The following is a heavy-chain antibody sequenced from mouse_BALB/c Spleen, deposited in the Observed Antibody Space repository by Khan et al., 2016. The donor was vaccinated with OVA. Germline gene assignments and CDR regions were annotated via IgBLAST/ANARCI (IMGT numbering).Heavy chain of an antibody. CDR1: GFSLSASGVS. V-gene: IGHV8-12*01. CDR3: ARRPRGIYSDYLFAY. J-gene: IGHJ3*01. CDR2: IYWDDDK. D-gene: IGHD2-4*01. Sequence: QVTLKESGPGILQPSQTLNLTCSFSGFSLSASGVSVSWIRQPSGKGLEWLAHIYWDDDKRSNPSLKSRLTISKDTSRNQVFLKITSVDTADTATYYCARRPRGIYSDYLFAYWGQGTLVTVSA.